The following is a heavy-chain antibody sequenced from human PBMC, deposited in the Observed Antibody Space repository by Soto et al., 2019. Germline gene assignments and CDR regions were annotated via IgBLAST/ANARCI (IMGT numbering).Heavy chain of an antibody. CDR2: ISSSSSYI. CDR1: GFTFSSYS. V-gene: IGHV3-21*01. D-gene: IGHD4-17*01. Sequence: EVQLVESGGGLVKPGGSLRLSCAASGFTFSSYSMNWVRQAPGKGLEWVSSISSSSSYIYYADSVKGRFTISRDNAKNSLYLQMNSLRAEDTAVYYCARDKGDYGFYYYYGMDVWGQGTTVTVSS. J-gene: IGHJ6*02. CDR3: ARDKGDYGFYYYYGMDV.